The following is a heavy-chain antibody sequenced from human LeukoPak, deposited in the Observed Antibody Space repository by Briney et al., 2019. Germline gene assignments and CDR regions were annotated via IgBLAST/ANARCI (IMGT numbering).Heavy chain of an antibody. J-gene: IGHJ4*02. CDR1: GFSLSTSGVG. CDR2: IYWDDDK. CDR3: AHRYCSGGSCYRDYYFDY. Sequence: SGPTLVNPTPTLTLTCTFSGFSLSTSGVGVGWIRQPPGKALEWLALIYWDDDKRYSPSLKSRLTITKDTSKNQVVLTMTNMDPVDTATYYCAHRYCSGGSCYRDYYFDYWGQGTLVTVSS. V-gene: IGHV2-5*02. D-gene: IGHD2-15*01.